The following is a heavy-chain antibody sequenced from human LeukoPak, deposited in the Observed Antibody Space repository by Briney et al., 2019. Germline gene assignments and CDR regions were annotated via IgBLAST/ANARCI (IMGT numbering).Heavy chain of an antibody. J-gene: IGHJ6*03. D-gene: IGHD3-9*01. CDR2: IYYSGDT. V-gene: IGHV4-59*01. Sequence: PSETLSLTCTVSDGAIAGYSWSWIRQPPGKGLEWIGYIYYSGDTNYNPSLQSRVTVSVDTSKNQFSLKLTSVTAADTAVYYCARGVVKFDWLLIDYYYYMDVWGKGTTVTISS. CDR3: ARGVVKFDWLLIDYYYYMDV. CDR1: DGAIAGYS.